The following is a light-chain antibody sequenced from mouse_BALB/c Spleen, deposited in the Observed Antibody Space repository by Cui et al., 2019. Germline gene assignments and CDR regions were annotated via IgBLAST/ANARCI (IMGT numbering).Light chain of an antibody. Sequence: DILLTHSPAILSVSPGERVSFSCRASQTIGTSIHWYQQRTNGSPRLLIKYASESISGIPSRFSGSGSGTDFTLSINSVESEDIADYYCQQSNSWPTLTFGAGTKLELK. CDR2: YAS. V-gene: IGKV5-48*01. J-gene: IGKJ5*01. CDR1: QTIGTS. CDR3: QQSNSWPTLT.